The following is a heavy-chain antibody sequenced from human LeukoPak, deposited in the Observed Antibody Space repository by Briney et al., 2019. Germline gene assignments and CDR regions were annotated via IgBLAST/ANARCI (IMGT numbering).Heavy chain of an antibody. Sequence: GPSVKVSCKASGYTFTTYGLSWVRRAPGQGLEWMGWISTYTGNAKYSQKLQDRVTMTTGTSTSTGYMELRGLTSDDTAVYYCARVDPMAEIDFWGQGTLVIVSA. CDR2: ISTYTGNA. J-gene: IGHJ4*02. CDR3: ARVDPMAEIDF. V-gene: IGHV1-18*01. CDR1: GYTFTTYG. D-gene: IGHD1-14*01.